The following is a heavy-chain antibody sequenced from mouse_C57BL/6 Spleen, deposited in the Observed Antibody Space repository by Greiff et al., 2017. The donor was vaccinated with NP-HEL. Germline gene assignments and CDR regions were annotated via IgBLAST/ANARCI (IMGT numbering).Heavy chain of an antibody. CDR3: ASPRGAMDY. V-gene: IGHV1-42*01. CDR1: GYSFTGYY. CDR2: INPSTGGT. J-gene: IGHJ4*01. Sequence: EVQVVESGPELVKPGASVKISCKASGYSFTGYYMNWVKQSPEKSLEWIGEINPSTGGTTYNQKFKAKATLTVDKSSSTAYMQLKSLTSEDSAVYYCASPRGAMDYWGQGTSVTVSS.